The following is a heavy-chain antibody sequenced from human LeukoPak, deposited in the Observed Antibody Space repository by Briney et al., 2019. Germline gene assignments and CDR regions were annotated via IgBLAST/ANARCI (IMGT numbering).Heavy chain of an antibody. V-gene: IGHV4-59*01. CDR1: GGSISSYY. CDR3: ARDVRYCSGGSCYYYYYGMDV. CDR2: IYYSGST. D-gene: IGHD2-15*01. Sequence: SETLSLICTVSGGSISSYYWSWIRQPPGKGLEWIGYIYYSGSTNYNPSLKSRVTISVDTSKNQFSLKLSSVTAADTAVYYCARDVRYCSGGSCYYYYYGMDVWGQGTTVTVSS. J-gene: IGHJ6*02.